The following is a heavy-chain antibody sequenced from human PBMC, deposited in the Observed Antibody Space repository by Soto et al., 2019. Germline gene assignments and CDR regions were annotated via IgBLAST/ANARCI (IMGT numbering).Heavy chain of an antibody. V-gene: IGHV1-46*01. Sequence: GASVKVSCKASGYPFTSYYMHWLRQAPGQGPEWMGVLNPTGGSTTYAQNFQGRVTMTRDTSTSTVYVELSSLRSGDTAVYYCTRDRGNMVAIFHHYYGMDVWGQGTTVTVSS. CDR2: LNPTGGST. J-gene: IGHJ6*02. CDR3: TRDRGNMVAIFHHYYGMDV. CDR1: GYPFTSYY. D-gene: IGHD3-3*02.